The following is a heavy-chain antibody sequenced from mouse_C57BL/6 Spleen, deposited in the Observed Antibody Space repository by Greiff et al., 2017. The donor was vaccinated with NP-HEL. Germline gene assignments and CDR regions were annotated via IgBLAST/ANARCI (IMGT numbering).Heavy chain of an antibody. CDR2: ISSGSSTI. J-gene: IGHJ4*01. D-gene: IGHD2-4*01. V-gene: IGHV5-17*01. Sequence: EVQLKESGGGLVKPGGSLKLSCAASGFTFSDYGMHWVRQAPEKGLEWVAYISSGSSTIYYADTVKGRFTISRDNAKNTLFLQMTSLRSEDTAMYYCAGDYGGAMDYWGQGTSVTVSS. CDR3: AGDYGGAMDY. CDR1: GFTFSDYG.